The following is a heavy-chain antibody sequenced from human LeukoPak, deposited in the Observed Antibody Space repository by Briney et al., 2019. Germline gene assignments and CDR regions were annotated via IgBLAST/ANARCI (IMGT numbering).Heavy chain of an antibody. D-gene: IGHD3-22*01. CDR2: IYYSGST. Sequence: SETLSLTCTVSGDSISTSSYYWGWIRQPPGKGLEWIGSIYYSGSTYWNPSLRSRFTISVDTSQNQFSLKLSSVAAADTAVYYCARLRHDSSGYYWFDPWGQGTLVTVSS. CDR3: ARLRHDSSGYYWFDP. CDR1: GDSISTSSYY. J-gene: IGHJ5*02. V-gene: IGHV4-39*01.